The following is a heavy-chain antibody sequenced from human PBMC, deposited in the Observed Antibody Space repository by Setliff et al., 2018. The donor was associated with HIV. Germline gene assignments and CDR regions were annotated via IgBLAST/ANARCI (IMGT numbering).Heavy chain of an antibody. CDR3: ARLGSGWSDSYYYAMDI. V-gene: IGHV1-18*01. Sequence: ASVKVSCKASGDTFSNNAINWVRQAPGHGLEWMGWISPNFGHTNYAQNFLGRVTMTIDTSTSRAYMELRSLRSDDTAMYFCARLGSGWSDSYYYAMDIWGKGTTVTVSS. CDR2: ISPNFGHT. J-gene: IGHJ6*04. D-gene: IGHD6-19*01. CDR1: GDTFSNNA.